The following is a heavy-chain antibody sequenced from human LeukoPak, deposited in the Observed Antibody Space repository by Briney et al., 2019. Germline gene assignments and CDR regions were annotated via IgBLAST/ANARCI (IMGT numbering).Heavy chain of an antibody. CDR2: ISAYNGNT. CDR3: ARAVAAADIDY. D-gene: IGHD6-13*01. V-gene: IGHV1-18*04. Sequence: ASVKVSCKASGYTFTGYYMHWVRQAPGQGLEWMGWISAYNGNTNYAQKLQGRVTMTTDTSTSTAYMELRSLRSDDTAVYYCARAVAAADIDYWGQGTLVTVSS. J-gene: IGHJ4*02. CDR1: GYTFTGYY.